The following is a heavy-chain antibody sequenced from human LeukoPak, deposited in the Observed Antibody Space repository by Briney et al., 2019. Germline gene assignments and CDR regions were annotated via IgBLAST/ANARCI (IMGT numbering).Heavy chain of an antibody. D-gene: IGHD3-3*01. CDR2: INPNSGGT. Sequence: ASVKVSCKASGYTFTGYYMHWVRQAPGLGLEWMGWINPNSGGTNYAQKFQGRVTMTRDTSISTAYMELSRLRSDDTAVYYCARVGADFWSGYYVYYFDYWGQGMLVTVSS. V-gene: IGHV1-2*02. CDR1: GYTFTGYY. CDR3: ARVGADFWSGYYVYYFDY. J-gene: IGHJ4*02.